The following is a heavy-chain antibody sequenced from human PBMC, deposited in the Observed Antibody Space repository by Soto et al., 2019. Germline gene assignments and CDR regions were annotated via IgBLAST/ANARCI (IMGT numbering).Heavy chain of an antibody. Sequence: GESLKISCKGSGYSFTSYWVTWVRQMPGKGLEWMGRIDPSDSYTNYNPPFQGHVTISVDKSISTAYLQWSSLKASDTAMYYFARIQGGNSGMDVWGQGTTVTVSS. V-gene: IGHV5-10-1*01. D-gene: IGHD2-15*01. CDR3: ARIQGGNSGMDV. CDR1: GYSFTSYW. CDR2: IDPSDSYT. J-gene: IGHJ6*01.